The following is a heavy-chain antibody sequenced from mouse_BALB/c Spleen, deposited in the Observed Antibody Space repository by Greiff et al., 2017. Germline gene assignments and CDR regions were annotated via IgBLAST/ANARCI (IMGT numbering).Heavy chain of an antibody. Sequence: EVKLVESGPGLVKPSQSLSLTCTVTGYSITSDYAWNWIRQFPGNKLEWMGYISYSGSTSYNPSLKSRISITRDTSKNQFFLQLNSVTTEDTATYYCAAARATDAMDYWGQGTSVTVSS. V-gene: IGHV3-2*02. J-gene: IGHJ4*01. CDR2: ISYSGST. D-gene: IGHD3-1*01. CDR3: AAARATDAMDY. CDR1: GYSITSDYA.